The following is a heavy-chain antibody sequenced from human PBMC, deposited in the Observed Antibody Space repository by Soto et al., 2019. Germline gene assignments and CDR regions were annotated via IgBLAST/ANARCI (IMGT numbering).Heavy chain of an antibody. D-gene: IGHD4-17*01. CDR3: ARSFAVLRGYYFDY. J-gene: IGHJ4*02. V-gene: IGHV4-31*03. CDR2: IYYRGST. CDR1: GGSISSGGYY. Sequence: QVQLQESGPGLVKPSQTLSLTCTVSGGSISSGGYYWSWIRQHPGKGMDWIGYIYYRGSTYYNPSLNSRVTISVETSKNQFSLKLSSVTAADTAVYYCARSFAVLRGYYFDYWGQGTLVTVSS.